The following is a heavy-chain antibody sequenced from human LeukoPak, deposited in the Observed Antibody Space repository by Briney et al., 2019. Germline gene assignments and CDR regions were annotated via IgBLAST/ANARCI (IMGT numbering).Heavy chain of an antibody. CDR2: ISSSSSYI. J-gene: IGHJ5*02. CDR1: GFTFSSYS. Sequence: GGSLRLSCAASGFTFSSYSMNWVRQAPGKGLEWVSSISSSSSYIYYADSVKGRFTISRDNAKNSLYLQMNSLRAEDTAVYYCARAGSGRSPDWFDPWGQGTLVTVSS. D-gene: IGHD1-26*01. V-gene: IGHV3-21*01. CDR3: ARAGSGRSPDWFDP.